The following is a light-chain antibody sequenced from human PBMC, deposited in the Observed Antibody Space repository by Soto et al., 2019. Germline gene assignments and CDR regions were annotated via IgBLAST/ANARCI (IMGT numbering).Light chain of an antibody. Sequence: QSVLTQPRSVSGSPGQSVTISCTGTNSDVGGYNYVSWYQQYPGKAPKLMISGVSERPSGVPDRFSGSKSGNTASLTISGLQAEDEADYYCCSYVDTDTWVFGGGTNLTVL. CDR3: CSYVDTDTWV. V-gene: IGLV2-11*01. CDR2: GVS. CDR1: NSDVGGYNY. J-gene: IGLJ3*02.